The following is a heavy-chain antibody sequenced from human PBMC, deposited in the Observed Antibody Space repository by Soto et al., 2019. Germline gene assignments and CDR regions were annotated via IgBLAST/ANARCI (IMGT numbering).Heavy chain of an antibody. V-gene: IGHV1-46*01. CDR1: GYTFTTYD. CDR3: AKVLSELVPRYFDT. D-gene: IGHD6-13*01. CDR2: ITPGGGIT. Sequence: QVQLVQSGAEVKKPGASVRVSCKASGYTFTTYDIHWVRQAPGLGLEWMGIITPGGGITSYAQKVKRRITMTRDTSTSTVYMELSSLRSEDTAMYYCAKVLSELVPRYFDTWGQGTLVTVSS. J-gene: IGHJ4*02.